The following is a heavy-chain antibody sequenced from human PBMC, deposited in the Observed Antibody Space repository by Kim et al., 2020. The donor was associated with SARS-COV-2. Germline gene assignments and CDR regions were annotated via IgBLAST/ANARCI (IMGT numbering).Heavy chain of an antibody. V-gene: IGHV3-48*02. J-gene: IGHJ4*02. Sequence: GGSLRPSCAASGFTFSDYHMIWVRQAPGKGLEWVSYISASSDLIYYADSVQGRFTISRDNAKNSLYLQMNSLRDEDTAVYYCARVWQSNSGWYGGGQGTLVTVSS. CDR2: ISASSDLI. CDR1: GFTFSDYH. CDR3: ARVWQSNSGWYG. D-gene: IGHD6-19*01.